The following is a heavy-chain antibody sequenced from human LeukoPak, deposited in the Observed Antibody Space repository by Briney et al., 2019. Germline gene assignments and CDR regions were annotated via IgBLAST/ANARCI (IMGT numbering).Heavy chain of an antibody. CDR3: AKGNNGCYDS. Sequence: GGSLRLSCEASGFTFNIYSMNWVRQAPGKGLEWVSVIYTGGGTFYADSVKGRFTISRDSSKNTLYLQMNSLRAEDTAVYYCAKGNNGCYDSWGQGTLVTVSS. V-gene: IGHV3-53*01. J-gene: IGHJ4*02. CDR1: GFTFNIYS. CDR2: IYTGGGT. D-gene: IGHD2-15*01.